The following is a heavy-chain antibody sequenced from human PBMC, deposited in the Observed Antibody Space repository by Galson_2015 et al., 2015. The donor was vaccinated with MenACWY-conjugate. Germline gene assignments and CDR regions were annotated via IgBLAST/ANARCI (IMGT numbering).Heavy chain of an antibody. CDR2: ISGSGGST. CDR3: AKDIYDSSGYYFSGFDY. J-gene: IGHJ4*02. Sequence: SLRLSCAASGFTFSSYAMSWVRQAPGKGLEWVSAISGSGGSTYYADSVKGRFTISRDNSKNTLYLQMNSLRAEDTAVYYCAKDIYDSSGYYFSGFDYWGQGTLVTVSS. CDR1: GFTFSSYA. D-gene: IGHD3-22*01. V-gene: IGHV3-23*01.